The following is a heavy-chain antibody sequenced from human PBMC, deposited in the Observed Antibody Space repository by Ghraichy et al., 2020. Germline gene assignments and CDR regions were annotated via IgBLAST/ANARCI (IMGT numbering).Heavy chain of an antibody. D-gene: IGHD4-17*01. CDR2: MYYIGNT. CDR1: GGPISSGGYY. Sequence: SETLSLTCTVSGGPISSGGYYWSWIRQLPGKGLEWIGHMYYIGNTYYNPTLKNRISLSVDTSKNQFSLKLTSVTAADTAVYYCAGWRGDYGYYNGLDVWGQGTTVTVSS. CDR3: AGWRGDYGYYNGLDV. J-gene: IGHJ6*02. V-gene: IGHV4-31*03.